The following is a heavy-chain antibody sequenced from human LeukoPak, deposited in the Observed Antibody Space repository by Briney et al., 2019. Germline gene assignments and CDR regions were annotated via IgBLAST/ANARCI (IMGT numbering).Heavy chain of an antibody. V-gene: IGHV4-59*08. J-gene: IGHJ4*02. CDR1: GGSISSYY. Sequence: SETLSLTCTVSGGSISSYYWSWIRQPPGKGLEWIGYIYYSGSTNYNPSLKSRVTISVDTSKNQFSLKLSSVTAADTAVYYCARHSVDYGDYFDYWGQGTLVTVSS. CDR2: IYYSGST. CDR3: ARHSVDYGDYFDY. D-gene: IGHD4-17*01.